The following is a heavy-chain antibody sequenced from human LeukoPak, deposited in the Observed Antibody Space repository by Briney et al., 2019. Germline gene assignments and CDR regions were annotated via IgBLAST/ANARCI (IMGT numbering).Heavy chain of an antibody. CDR1: GGTFSSYA. D-gene: IGHD3-22*01. CDR3: APYYYDSSGYYPIDY. Sequence: GASVKVSCKASGGTFSSYAISWVRQAPGQGLEWMGRIIPILGIASYAQKFQGRVTITADKSTSTAYMELSSLRSEDTAVYYCAPYYYDSSGYYPIDYWGQGTLVTVSS. J-gene: IGHJ4*02. CDR2: IIPILGIA. V-gene: IGHV1-69*04.